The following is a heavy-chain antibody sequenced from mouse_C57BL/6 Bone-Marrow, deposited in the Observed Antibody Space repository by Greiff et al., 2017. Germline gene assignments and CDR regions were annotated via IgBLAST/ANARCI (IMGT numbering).Heavy chain of an antibody. Sequence: FQLPPSLAALSRPVSSVKMSFQSSCSTFPRYTLPWVKQRPGQGLEWIGYINPSSGYTKYNQKFKDKATLTADKSSSTAYMQLSSLTSEDSAVYYCARKGGNDYAMDYWGQGTSVTVSS. D-gene: IGHD2-1*01. V-gene: IGHV1-4*01. CDR3: ARKGGNDYAMDY. CDR2: INPSSGYT. CDR1: CSTFPRYT. J-gene: IGHJ4*01.